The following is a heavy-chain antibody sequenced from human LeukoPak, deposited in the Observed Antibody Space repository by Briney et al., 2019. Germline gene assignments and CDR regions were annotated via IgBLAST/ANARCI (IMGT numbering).Heavy chain of an antibody. CDR1: GFTFSSYW. J-gene: IGHJ3*02. V-gene: IGHV3-7*01. CDR3: AKMGYNWNIDAFDI. CDR2: IKQDGSEK. Sequence: PGGSLRLSCAASGFTFSSYWMSWVRQAPGKGLEWVANIKQDGSEKYYADSVKGRFTISRDNSKNTLYLQMNSLRAEDTAVYYCAKMGYNWNIDAFDIWGQGTMVTVSS. D-gene: IGHD1-20*01.